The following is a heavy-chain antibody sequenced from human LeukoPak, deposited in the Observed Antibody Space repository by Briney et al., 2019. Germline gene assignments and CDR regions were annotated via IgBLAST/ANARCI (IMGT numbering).Heavy chain of an antibody. CDR3: ARDSCTNGVCYNAHFDY. CDR2: ISSSGSTI. Sequence: GGSLRLSCAASGFTFSDYYMSWIRQAPGKGLEWVSYISSSGSTIYYADSVKGRFTISRDNAKNSLYLQMNSLRAEDMAVYYCARDSCTNGVCYNAHFDYWGQGTLVTVSS. D-gene: IGHD2-8*01. J-gene: IGHJ4*02. CDR1: GFTFSDYY. V-gene: IGHV3-11*04.